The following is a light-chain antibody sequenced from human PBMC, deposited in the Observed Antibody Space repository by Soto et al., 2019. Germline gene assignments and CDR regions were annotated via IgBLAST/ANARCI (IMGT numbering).Light chain of an antibody. CDR1: QSVSIY. J-gene: IGKJ1*01. CDR2: DAS. Sequence: EIVLAQSPDTLSLSPGERATLSCRASQSVSIYLAWYQQKPGQAPRLLIYDASNRATGIPARFSGSGSGTDFTLTISSLQAEDVAVYYCQQYYSTPTFGQGTIVDIK. CDR3: QQYYSTPT. V-gene: IGKV3-11*01.